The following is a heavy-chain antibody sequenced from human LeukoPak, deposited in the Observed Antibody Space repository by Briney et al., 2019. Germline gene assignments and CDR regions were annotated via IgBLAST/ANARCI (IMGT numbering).Heavy chain of an antibody. V-gene: IGHV3-23*01. CDR3: AKGGKWDVTPFDY. J-gene: IGHJ4*02. Sequence: GGSLRLSCAASGFTFSSYNMIWVRQAPGKGLEWVSTISGGGGSTYYADSVKGRFTISRDNSKNTLYLQVNSLRAEDTAVYYCAKGGKWDVTPFDYWGQGTPVTVSS. CDR1: GFTFSSYN. CDR2: ISGGGGST. D-gene: IGHD1-26*01.